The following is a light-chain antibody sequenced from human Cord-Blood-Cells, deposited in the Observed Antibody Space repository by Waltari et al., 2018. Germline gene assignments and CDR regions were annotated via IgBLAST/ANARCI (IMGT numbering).Light chain of an antibody. CDR1: SSNIGSNT. J-gene: IGLJ2*01. CDR2: SNT. Sequence: QSVLTQPPSASGTPGQRVTISCSGSSSNIGSNTVNWYQQLPGTAPKLLIYSNTHPPSGVPDGFSGSKSGTSAALAISGLQSEDEADYYCAAWDDSLNVVFGGGTKLTVL. CDR3: AAWDDSLNVV. V-gene: IGLV1-44*01.